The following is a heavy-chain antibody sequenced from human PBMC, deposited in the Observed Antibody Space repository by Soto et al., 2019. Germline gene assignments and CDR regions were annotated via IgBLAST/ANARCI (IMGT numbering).Heavy chain of an antibody. J-gene: IGHJ4*02. CDR1: GFIFDEYA. CDR2: ISWNSGNI. V-gene: IGHV3-9*01. Sequence: EVQLVESGGGLVQPGRSLRLSCAASGFIFDEYAMHWVRQAPGKGLEWVSSISWNSGNIGYADSVKGRFTISRDNAKNSLYLKMNSVRGEDTALYYCAKGASTTVFAFNDYWGQGTLVTVSS. D-gene: IGHD4-17*01. CDR3: AKGASTTVFAFNDY.